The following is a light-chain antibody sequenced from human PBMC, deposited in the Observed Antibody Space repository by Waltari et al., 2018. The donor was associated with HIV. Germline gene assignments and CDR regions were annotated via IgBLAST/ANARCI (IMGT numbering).Light chain of an antibody. CDR3: AAWDDSLNGWV. CDR2: SNK. J-gene: IGLJ3*02. Sequence: QSVLTQPPSASGTPGQRVTISCSGSRSNIGSNTVSWYQQLPGTAPKLFIYSNKPRPSGVPDRFSGSKSGTSASLAISGLQSEDEADYYCAAWDDSLNGWVFGGGTKLTVV. V-gene: IGLV1-44*01. CDR1: RSNIGSNT.